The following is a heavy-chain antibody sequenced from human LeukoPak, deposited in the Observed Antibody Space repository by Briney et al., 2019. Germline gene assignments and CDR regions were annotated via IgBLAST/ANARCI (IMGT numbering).Heavy chain of an antibody. V-gene: IGHV3-33*05. CDR3: ARYSSSTGGASYYLDY. CDR2: IQNDGNNK. J-gene: IGHJ4*01. Sequence: GGSLRLSCVASGFTFSSNGMHWVRQAPGKGLEWVAFIQNDGNNKKYADSVKGRFTISRDNAKNTLYLQIDSLRSEDTAVYYCARYSSSTGGASYYLDYWGHGTLVTVSS. D-gene: IGHD6-6*01. CDR1: GFTFSSNG.